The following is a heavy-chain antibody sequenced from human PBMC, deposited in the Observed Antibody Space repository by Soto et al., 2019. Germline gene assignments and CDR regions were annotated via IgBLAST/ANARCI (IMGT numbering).Heavy chain of an antibody. D-gene: IGHD3-3*01. Sequence: ASVKVSCKASGYTFTSYGISWVRQAPVQGLEWMGWISAYNGNTNYAQKLQGRVTMTTDTSTSTAYMELRSLRSDDTAVYYCARDSIDPSITIFGVVIIPGGMDVWGQGTTVTVSS. CDR2: ISAYNGNT. J-gene: IGHJ6*02. CDR3: ARDSIDPSITIFGVVIIPGGMDV. V-gene: IGHV1-18*01. CDR1: GYTFTSYG.